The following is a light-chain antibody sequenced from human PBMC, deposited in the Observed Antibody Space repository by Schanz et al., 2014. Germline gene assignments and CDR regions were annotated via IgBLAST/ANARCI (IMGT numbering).Light chain of an antibody. CDR3: RQRGDNWPVT. CDR2: DTS. CDR1: QSVSY. Sequence: EIVLTQSPATLSLSPGERATLSCRASQSVSYLAWYQQKPGQAPRLLIYDTSNRATGIPARFSGSGSGTDFTLAISRPEPEDFAVYYCRQRGDNWPVTFGPGTKGDIK. J-gene: IGKJ3*01. V-gene: IGKV3-11*01.